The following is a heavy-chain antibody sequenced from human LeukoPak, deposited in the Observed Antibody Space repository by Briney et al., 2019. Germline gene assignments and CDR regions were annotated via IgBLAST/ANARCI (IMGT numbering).Heavy chain of an antibody. CDR3: ARAGLVGATYFDY. D-gene: IGHD1-26*01. Sequence: GGSLRLSCAASGFTFSSYSMNWVRQAPGKGLEWLSSISSSSSYIYYADSVKGRFTISRDNAKNSLYLQMNSLRAEDTAVYYCARAGLVGATYFDYWGQGTLVTVSS. CDR2: ISSSSSYI. CDR1: GFTFSSYS. J-gene: IGHJ4*02. V-gene: IGHV3-21*01.